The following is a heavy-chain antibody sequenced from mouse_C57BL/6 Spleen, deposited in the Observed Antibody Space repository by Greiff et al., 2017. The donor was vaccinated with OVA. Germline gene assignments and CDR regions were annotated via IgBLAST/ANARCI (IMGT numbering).Heavy chain of an antibody. V-gene: IGHV1-55*01. CDR1: GYTFTSYW. J-gene: IGHJ1*03. Sequence: VQLQQPGAELVKPGASVKMSCKASGYTFTSYWITWVKQRPGQGLEWIGDIYPGSGSTNYNEKFKSKATLTVDTSSSTAYMQLSSLTSEDAAVYYCASYDGYLWYFDVWGTGTTVTVSS. CDR3: ASYDGYLWYFDV. CDR2: IYPGSGST. D-gene: IGHD2-3*01.